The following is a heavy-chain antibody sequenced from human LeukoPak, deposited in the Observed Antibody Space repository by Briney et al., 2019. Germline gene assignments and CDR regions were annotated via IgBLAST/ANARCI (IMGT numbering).Heavy chain of an antibody. Sequence: SETLSLTCAVYGGSFSGYYWSWNRQPPGKGLEWIGEINHSGSTNYNPSLKSRLNISEDTSKNQFSLKLRFVTAADTAVYYCARGFSSTYDAFDIWGQGTMVTVSS. CDR1: GGSFSGYY. V-gene: IGHV4-34*01. D-gene: IGHD6-13*01. J-gene: IGHJ3*02. CDR3: ARGFSSTYDAFDI. CDR2: INHSGST.